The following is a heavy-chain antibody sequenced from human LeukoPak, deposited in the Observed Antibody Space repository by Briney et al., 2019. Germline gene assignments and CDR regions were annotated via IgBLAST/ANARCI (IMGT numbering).Heavy chain of an antibody. CDR2: IYHSGST. V-gene: IGHV4-4*02. Sequence: SGTLSLTCAVSGGSISSSNWWSWVRQPPGKGLEWIGEIYHSGSTNYNPSLKSRVTLSVDKSKNQFSLKLSSVTAADTAVYYCARVVWNGDFDYWGQGTLVTVSS. D-gene: IGHD1-1*01. CDR1: GGSISSSNW. CDR3: ARVVWNGDFDY. J-gene: IGHJ4*02.